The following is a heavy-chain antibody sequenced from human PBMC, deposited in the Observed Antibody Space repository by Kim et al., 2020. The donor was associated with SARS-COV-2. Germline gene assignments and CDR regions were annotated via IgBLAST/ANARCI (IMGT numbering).Heavy chain of an antibody. J-gene: IGHJ3*02. CDR2: ISWNSGSI. Sequence: GGSLRLSCAASGFTFDDYAMHWVRQAPGKGLEWVSGISWNSGSIGYADSVKGRFTISRDNAKNSLYLQMNSLRAEDTALYYCAKQPRTHTGYYYDSSGKGGFDIWGQGTMVTVSS. CDR1: GFTFDDYA. V-gene: IGHV3-9*01. CDR3: AKQPRTHTGYYYDSSGKGGFDI. D-gene: IGHD3-22*01.